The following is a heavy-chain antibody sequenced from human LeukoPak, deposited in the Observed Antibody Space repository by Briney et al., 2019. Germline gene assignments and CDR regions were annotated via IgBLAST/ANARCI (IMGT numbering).Heavy chain of an antibody. J-gene: IGHJ6*03. V-gene: IGHV1-18*01. CDR2: ISAYNGNT. CDR1: GYTFTSYG. Sequence: ASVKVSCKASGYTFTSYGISWVRQAPGQGLEWMGWISAYNGNTNYAQKLQGRVTMTRDTSISTAYMELSRLRSDDTAVYYCAGYYYYYMDVWGKGTTVTVSS. CDR3: AGYYYYYMDV.